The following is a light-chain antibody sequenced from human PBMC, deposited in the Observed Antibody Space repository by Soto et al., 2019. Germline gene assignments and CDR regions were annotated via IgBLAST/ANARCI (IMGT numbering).Light chain of an antibody. CDR2: AAS. CDR3: QQSYSTPPIT. J-gene: IGKJ5*01. CDR1: QSISRW. V-gene: IGKV1-39*01. Sequence: DIQMTQSPSTLSASVGDRFTITCRASQSISRWLAWYQQTPGKAPKLLXYAASSLQSGVPSRFSGSGSGTDLTLTLSSLQPEDFANYYCQQSYSTPPITFGQGTRLEIK.